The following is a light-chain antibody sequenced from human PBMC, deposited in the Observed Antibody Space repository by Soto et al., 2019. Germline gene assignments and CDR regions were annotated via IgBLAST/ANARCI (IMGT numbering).Light chain of an antibody. CDR1: SSDIDNYNY. CDR3: SSYTISSTVI. CDR2: EVS. V-gene: IGLV2-14*01. Sequence: QSALTQPASVSGSPGQSITISCTGTSSDIDNYNYVSWYQQHPGKAPKLIIYEVSNRPSGVSFRFSGSQSGYTASLTISGLQAEDEADYYCSSYTISSTVIFGRGTKLTVL. J-gene: IGLJ2*01.